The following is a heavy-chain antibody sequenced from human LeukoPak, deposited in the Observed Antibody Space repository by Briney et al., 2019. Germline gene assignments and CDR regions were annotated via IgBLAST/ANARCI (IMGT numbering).Heavy chain of an antibody. J-gene: IGHJ4*02. V-gene: IGHV1-69*05. D-gene: IGHD2-2*01. Sequence: GGSLRLSCAASGFTFSSYAISWVRQAPGQGLEWMGGIIPIFGTANYAQKFQGRVTITTDESTSTAYMELSSLRSEDTAVYYCARGSLGGSTSEFDYWGQGTLVTVSS. CDR3: ARGSLGGSTSEFDY. CDR2: IIPIFGTA. CDR1: GFTFSSYA.